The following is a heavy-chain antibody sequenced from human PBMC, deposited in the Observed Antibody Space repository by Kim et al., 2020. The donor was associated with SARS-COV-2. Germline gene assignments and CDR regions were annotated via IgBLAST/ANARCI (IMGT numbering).Heavy chain of an antibody. D-gene: IGHD3-3*01. Sequence: SVKVSCKASGGTFSSYAISWVRQAPGQGLEWMGGIIPIFGTANYAQKFQGRVTITADESTSTAYMELSSLRSEDTAVYYCARDGTGERWLQFLLTWGQGALVTVSS. CDR3: ARDGTGERWLQFLLT. CDR2: IIPIFGTA. V-gene: IGHV1-69*13. CDR1: GGTFSSYA. J-gene: IGHJ5*02.